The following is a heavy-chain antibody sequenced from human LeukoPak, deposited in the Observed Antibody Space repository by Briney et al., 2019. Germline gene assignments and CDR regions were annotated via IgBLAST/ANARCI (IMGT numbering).Heavy chain of an antibody. CDR1: GFTFGDYA. CDR2: ISGSGGST. D-gene: IGHD3-10*01. J-gene: IGHJ4*02. V-gene: IGHV3-23*01. CDR3: AKDAHYYGSGSYYY. Sequence: GGSLRLSCTASGFTFGDYAMSWVRQAPGKGLEWVSAISGSGGSTYYADSVKGRFTISRDNSKNTLYLQMNSLRAEDTAVYYCAKDAHYYGSGSYYYWGQGTLVTVSS.